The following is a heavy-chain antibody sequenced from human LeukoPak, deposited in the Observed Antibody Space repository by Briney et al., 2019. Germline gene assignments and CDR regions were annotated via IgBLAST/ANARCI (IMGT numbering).Heavy chain of an antibody. Sequence: QTGGSLRLSCAASGFTFTSYWMSWVRQAPGKGLEWVANIKQDGSEKYYVDSVKGRFTISRDNAKNSLYLQMNSLRAEDTAVYYCARGRELGIIDFYYFDYWGQGTLVTVSS. J-gene: IGHJ4*02. CDR1: GFTFTSYW. CDR3: ARGRELGIIDFYYFDY. CDR2: IKQDGSEK. D-gene: IGHD3-3*01. V-gene: IGHV3-7*01.